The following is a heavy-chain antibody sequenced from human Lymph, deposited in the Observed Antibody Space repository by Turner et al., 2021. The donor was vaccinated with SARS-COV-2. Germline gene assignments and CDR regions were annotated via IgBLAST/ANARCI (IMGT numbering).Heavy chain of an antibody. CDR3: AIRRWLRGPIDY. CDR1: GGSISSSIYY. V-gene: IGHV4-39*02. CDR2: ISYSGGT. D-gene: IGHD5-12*01. J-gene: IGHJ4*02. Sequence: QLQLQESGPGLVKPSETLSLTCTVSGGSISSSIYYWGWLRQPPGKGLEWIGSISYSGGTYYNPSLKSRVTISVDTSKNHFSLKLSSVTAADTALYYCAIRRWLRGPIDYWGQGTLVTVSS.